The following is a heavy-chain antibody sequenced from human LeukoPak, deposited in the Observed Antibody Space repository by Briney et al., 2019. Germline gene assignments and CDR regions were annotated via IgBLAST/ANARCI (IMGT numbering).Heavy chain of an antibody. D-gene: IGHD6-6*01. Sequence: PGGSLRLSCAASGFTFSSYSMNWVRQAPGKGLEWVSSISSSSSYTYYADSVKGRFTISRDNAKNSLYLQMNSLRAEDTAVYYCAASGIAARSWFDPWGQGTLVTVSS. J-gene: IGHJ5*02. V-gene: IGHV3-21*01. CDR1: GFTFSSYS. CDR3: AASGIAARSWFDP. CDR2: ISSSSSYT.